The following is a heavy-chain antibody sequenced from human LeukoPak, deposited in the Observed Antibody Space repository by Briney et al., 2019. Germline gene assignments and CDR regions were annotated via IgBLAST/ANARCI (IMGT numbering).Heavy chain of an antibody. CDR1: GFIFDDYG. Sequence: GGSLRLSCAAYGFIFDDYGKQWVRQAPGKGLVWVSRINSDGSSTNYAHSVKGAFTISRDNAKSTLDMQMNSLRAEDTAVYYCARGYYGFDYWGKGTLVTVSS. J-gene: IGHJ4*02. CDR3: ARGYYGFDY. CDR2: INSDGSST. D-gene: IGHD3-10*01. V-gene: IGHV3-74*01.